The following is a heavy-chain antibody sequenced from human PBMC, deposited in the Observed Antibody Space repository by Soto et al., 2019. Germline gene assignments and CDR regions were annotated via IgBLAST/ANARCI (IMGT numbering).Heavy chain of an antibody. CDR1: GDSVSSGDYS. D-gene: IGHD4-17*01. J-gene: IGHJ4*02. CDR2: IYRSAYT. V-gene: IGHV4-30-2*01. Sequence: PSETLSLTCAVSGDSVSSGDYSWSWIRQPPWEGLELIGYIYRSAYTYYNPSLKSRVIISVDRSKNQFSLRLTSVTAADTAMYYCARGNGDYGNYYFDSWGQGXLVTVYS. CDR3: ARGNGDYGNYYFDS.